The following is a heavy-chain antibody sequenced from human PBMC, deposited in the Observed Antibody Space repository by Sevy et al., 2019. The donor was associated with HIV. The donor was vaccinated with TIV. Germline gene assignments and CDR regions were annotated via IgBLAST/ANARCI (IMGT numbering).Heavy chain of an antibody. V-gene: IGHV3-23*01. CDR3: ARAPPGHCSSGSCPRAYYYYGMDV. J-gene: IGHJ6*02. CDR2: FSGRGGST. CDR1: GLTLSSYA. Sequence: GGSLRLSCADSGLTLSSYAMNWVRQAPGKGLEWVSGFSGRGGSTYYADSVEGRFTISRDNSKNTLYLQMNSLRAEETAVYYCARAPPGHCSSGSCPRAYYYYGMDVWGQGTTVTVSS. D-gene: IGHD2-15*01.